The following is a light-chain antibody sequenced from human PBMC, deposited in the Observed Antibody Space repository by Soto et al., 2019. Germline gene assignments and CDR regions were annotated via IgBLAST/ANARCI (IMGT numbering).Light chain of an antibody. CDR1: EPIRNTY. V-gene: IGKV3-20*01. J-gene: IGKJ4*01. CDR3: QQYADSPLT. CDR2: GAS. Sequence: EIVLTQSPDTLSLSPGERATLSCRTSEPIRNTYVAWYQQQPGQAPRLLIYGASSRAIGIPDRFSGSGSGTDFTLTISRLGPEDFALYYCQQYADSPLTFGGGTKVDIQ.